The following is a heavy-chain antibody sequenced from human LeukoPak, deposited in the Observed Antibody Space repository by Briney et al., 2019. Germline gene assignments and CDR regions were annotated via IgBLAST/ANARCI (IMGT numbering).Heavy chain of an antibody. V-gene: IGHV3-23*01. D-gene: IGHD3-10*01. CDR1: GFTFSSYA. Sequence: GGSLRLFCAASGFTFSSYAMSWVREAPGKGLEWVSDISGSGGSTYYADSVKGRFAISRDNSKNTLYLQMNSLRAEDTAVYYCARLRFGELGDWFDPWGQGTLVTVSS. CDR2: ISGSGGST. CDR3: ARLRFGELGDWFDP. J-gene: IGHJ5*02.